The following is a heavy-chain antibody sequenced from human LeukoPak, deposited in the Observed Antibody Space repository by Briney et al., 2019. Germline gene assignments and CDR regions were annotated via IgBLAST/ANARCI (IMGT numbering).Heavy chain of an antibody. CDR3: ASYSGYHMVYYFAC. CDR1: GFTFSSYA. CDR2: ISYDGSNK. Sequence: GRSLRLSCAASGFTFSSYAMHWVRPAPGKGLGWVAVISYDGSNKYYADSVKGRFTISRDNSKNTLYLQMNSLRAGDTAVYYCASYSGYHMVYYFACGGQGTLVT. D-gene: IGHD5-12*01. J-gene: IGHJ4*02. V-gene: IGHV3-30-3*01.